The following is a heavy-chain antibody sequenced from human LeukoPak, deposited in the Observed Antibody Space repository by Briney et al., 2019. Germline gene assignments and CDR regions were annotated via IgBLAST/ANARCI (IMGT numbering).Heavy chain of an antibody. Sequence: PGGSLRLSCAASGFTFSNYEMNWVRQAPGKGLEWVSSISSSSSYIYYADSVKGRFTISRDNAKNSLYLQMNSLRAEDTAVYYCASDFYGDYTQTGVDYWGQGTLVTVSS. J-gene: IGHJ4*02. CDR3: ASDFYGDYTQTGVDY. CDR2: ISSSSSYI. V-gene: IGHV3-21*01. CDR1: GFTFSNYE. D-gene: IGHD4-17*01.